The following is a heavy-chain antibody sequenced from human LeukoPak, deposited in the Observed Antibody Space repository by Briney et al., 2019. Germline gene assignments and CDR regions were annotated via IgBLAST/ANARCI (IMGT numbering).Heavy chain of an antibody. Sequence: ASVTVSCTASRYTFTGYYMHWVRQAPGKGLEWMGWIDPNSGGTNYAQKFQGRVTMTRDTTISTAYMELSSLRSDDTAEYYCARGVWSGYNYYYYMDVWGKGTTVTVSS. CDR3: ARGVWSGYNYYYYMDV. D-gene: IGHD3-3*01. CDR1: RYTFTGYY. J-gene: IGHJ6*03. CDR2: IDPNSGGT. V-gene: IGHV1-2*02.